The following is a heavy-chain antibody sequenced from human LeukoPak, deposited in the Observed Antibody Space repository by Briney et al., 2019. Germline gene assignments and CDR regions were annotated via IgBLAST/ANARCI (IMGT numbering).Heavy chain of an antibody. V-gene: IGHV1-8*01. CDR2: MNPNSGNT. Sequence: ASVKVSCKASGYTFASYDINWVRQATGQGLEWMGWMNPNSGNTGYAQKFQGRVTMTRNTSISTAYMELSSLRSEDTAVYYCARGWMSRDGYNNDYWGQGTLVTVSS. CDR3: ARGWMSRDGYNNDY. D-gene: IGHD5-24*01. CDR1: GYTFASYD. J-gene: IGHJ4*02.